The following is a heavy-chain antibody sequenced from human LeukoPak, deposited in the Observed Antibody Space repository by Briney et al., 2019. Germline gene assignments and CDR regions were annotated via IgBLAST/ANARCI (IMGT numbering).Heavy chain of an antibody. CDR1: GGSITGYF. CDR3: ARHIPVSYDAFDL. V-gene: IGHV4-59*08. J-gene: IGHJ3*01. Sequence: SETLSLTCTVSGGSITGYFWSWIRQPPGGGLEWIGYVFYSGGTLYNPSLNSRVTISVGTSKTQFSLKLTSVTAADTAVYYCARHIPVSYDAFDLWGRGTMVTVSS. CDR2: VFYSGGT. D-gene: IGHD6-19*01.